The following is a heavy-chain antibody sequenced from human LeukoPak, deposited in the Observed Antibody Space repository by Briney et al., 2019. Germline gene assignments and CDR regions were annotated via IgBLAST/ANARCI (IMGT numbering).Heavy chain of an antibody. D-gene: IGHD3-16*02. J-gene: IGHJ3*02. V-gene: IGHV4-39*07. Sequence: SETLSLTCTVSGGSISSSSYYWGWIRQPPGKGLEWIGSIYYSGSTYYNPSLKSRVTISVDTSKNQFSLKLSSVTAADTAVYYCARINTMITFGGVIVTHDAFDIWGQGTMVTVSS. CDR1: GGSISSSSYY. CDR3: ARINTMITFGGVIVTHDAFDI. CDR2: IYYSGST.